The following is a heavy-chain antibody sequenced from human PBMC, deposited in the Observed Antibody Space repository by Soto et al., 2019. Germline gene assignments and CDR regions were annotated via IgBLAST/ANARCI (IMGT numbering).Heavy chain of an antibody. CDR2: IHWDDDK. V-gene: IGHV2-5*02. J-gene: IGHJ6*02. CDR1: GFSLSSTGVG. CDR3: VHVRRAGYNYLTSYYYYGLDV. D-gene: IGHD5-12*01. Sequence: QITLKESGPTLVKPTQTLTLTCTCSGFSLSSTGVGVGWIRQPPGKALEWLALIHWDDDKRYSPSVKSRVTTTQDISRNHEILAMTNKDPVDSATYYCVHVRRAGYNYLTSYYYYGLDVWGQGTTVTVSS.